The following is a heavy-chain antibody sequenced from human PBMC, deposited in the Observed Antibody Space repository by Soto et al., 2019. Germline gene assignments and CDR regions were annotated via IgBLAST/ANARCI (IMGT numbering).Heavy chain of an antibody. CDR3: AREGGSFGDFDY. D-gene: IGHD1-26*01. V-gene: IGHV3-21*01. CDR1: GFTFSSYS. Sequence: GGSLRLSCAASGFTFSSYSMNWVRQAPGKGLEWVSSISSSSSYIYYADSVKGRFTISRDNAKNSLYLQMNSLRAEDTAVYYCAREGGSFGDFDYWGQGTLVTVSS. J-gene: IGHJ4*02. CDR2: ISSSSSYI.